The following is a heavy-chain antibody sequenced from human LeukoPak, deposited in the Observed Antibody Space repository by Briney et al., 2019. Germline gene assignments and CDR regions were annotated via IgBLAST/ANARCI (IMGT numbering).Heavy chain of an antibody. CDR1: GFTFSSYA. CDR3: AKYSSGWYGEYYFDP. V-gene: IGHV3-23*01. Sequence: GGSLRLSCAASGFTFSSYAMSWVRQAPGKGLEWVSAISGSGGSTYYADSVKGRFTISRDNSKNTLYLQMNSLRAEDTAVYYCAKYSSGWYGEYYFDPWGQGTLVTVSS. D-gene: IGHD6-19*01. CDR2: ISGSGGST. J-gene: IGHJ4*02.